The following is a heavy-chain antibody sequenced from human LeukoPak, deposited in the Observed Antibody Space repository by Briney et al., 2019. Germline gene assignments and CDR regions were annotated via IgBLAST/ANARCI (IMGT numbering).Heavy chain of an antibody. V-gene: IGHV4-59*01. CDR1: GGPISTYY. CDR3: VRGANRYDP. Sequence: LETLSLTCTVSGGPISTYYWSWIRQPPGKGLERIGYINYSGSTNYNPSLKSRVTISVDTSKNQFSLKLNSVTAADTAVYYCVRGANRYDPWGQGTLVTVSS. J-gene: IGHJ5*02. CDR2: INYSGST.